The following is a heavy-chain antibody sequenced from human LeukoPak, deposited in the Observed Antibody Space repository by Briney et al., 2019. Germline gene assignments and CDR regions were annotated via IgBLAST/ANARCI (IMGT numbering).Heavy chain of an antibody. D-gene: IGHD3-10*02. V-gene: IGHV3-21*01. J-gene: IGHJ6*04. CDR3: AELGITMIGGV. CDR2: ISSSSSYI. Sequence: PGGSLSLSCAASGFTFSSYSMNWGRQAPGEGLEWVSSISSSSSYIYYADSVKGRFTISRDNAKNSLYLQMNSLRAEDTAVYYCAELGITMIGGVWGKGTTVTISS. CDR1: GFTFSSYS.